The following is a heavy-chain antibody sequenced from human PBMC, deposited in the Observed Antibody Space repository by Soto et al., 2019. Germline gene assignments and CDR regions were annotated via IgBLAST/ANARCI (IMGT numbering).Heavy chain of an antibody. CDR3: ARPYSGGPNDPFDV. V-gene: IGHV5-51*01. D-gene: IGHD1-26*01. Sequence: PGESLKISCKGSGYSFTNYWIGWVRQMPGKGLEWMGIIYPGDSHAIYSPSFQGQVTMSADKAISTAYLQWSSLKASDTAMYYCARPYSGGPNDPFDVWGQGTMVTVSS. CDR2: IYPGDSHA. CDR1: GYSFTNYW. J-gene: IGHJ3*01.